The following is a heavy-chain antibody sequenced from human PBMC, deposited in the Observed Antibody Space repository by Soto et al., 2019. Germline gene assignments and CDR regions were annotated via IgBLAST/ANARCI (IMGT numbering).Heavy chain of an antibody. V-gene: IGHV4-61*08. Sequence: PSETLSLTCTVSGGSISSGDYYWSWIRQPPGKGLEWIGYIYYSGSTNYNPSLKSRVTISVDTSKNQFSLKLSSVTAADTAVYYCARDLGTMVRGVINYYYYGMDVWGQGTTVTVSS. D-gene: IGHD3-10*01. CDR2: IYYSGST. CDR1: GGSISSGDYY. J-gene: IGHJ6*02. CDR3: ARDLGTMVRGVINYYYYGMDV.